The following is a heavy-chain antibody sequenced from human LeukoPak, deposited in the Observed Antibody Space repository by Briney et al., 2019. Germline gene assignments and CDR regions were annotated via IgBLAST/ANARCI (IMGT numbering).Heavy chain of an antibody. CDR3: AKDFPREGGYYYYGMDV. J-gene: IGHJ6*02. CDR1: GFTFTSYT. V-gene: IGHV3-21*01. Sequence: AGGSLRLSCAASGFTFTSYTMNWVRQAPGKGLEWVSSISSSSNYIYYADSVKGRFTISRDNAKNSLYLQMNSLRAEDTAVYYCAKDFPREGGYYYYGMDVWGQGTTVTVSS. CDR2: ISSSSNYI. D-gene: IGHD3-16*01.